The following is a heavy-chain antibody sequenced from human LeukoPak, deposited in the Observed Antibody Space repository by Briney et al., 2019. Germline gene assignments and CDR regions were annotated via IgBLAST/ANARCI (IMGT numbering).Heavy chain of an antibody. CDR2: ISSSSSTI. CDR1: GFSISSYE. D-gene: IGHD6-13*01. V-gene: IGHV3-48*03. Sequence: GGSLRLSCAASGFSISSYEMNWVRQAPGKGLEWVSYISSSSSTIYYADSVKGRFTMSRDNAKNSLYLQMNSLRAEDTAVYYCARFSTTWYTALDYWGQGTVVTVSS. J-gene: IGHJ4*02. CDR3: ARFSTTWYTALDY.